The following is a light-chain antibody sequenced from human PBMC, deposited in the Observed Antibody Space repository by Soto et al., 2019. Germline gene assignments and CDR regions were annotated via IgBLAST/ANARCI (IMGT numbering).Light chain of an antibody. V-gene: IGKV1-12*01. Sequence: DIQMTQSPSSVSASVGDRVTMTCRASQGISTYLAWYQQKPGKAPKLLIFAAFSLQSGVPSRFSGSGSGTEFTLTISSLQPEDFATYYCQQANSYPLTFGGGTKVDIK. J-gene: IGKJ4*01. CDR3: QQANSYPLT. CDR2: AAF. CDR1: QGISTY.